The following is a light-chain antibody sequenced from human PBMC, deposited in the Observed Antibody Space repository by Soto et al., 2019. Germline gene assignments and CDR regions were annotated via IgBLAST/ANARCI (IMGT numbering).Light chain of an antibody. CDR3: GSWDSSLSAYV. J-gene: IGLJ1*01. V-gene: IGLV1-51*01. CDR1: SSNIGGNS. Sequence: QSVLTQPPSVSVAPGKKVTISCSGSSSNIGGNSVSWYQQLPGTAPKLLIYDDNKRPSGIPDRFSGSKSGTSATLGITGFQTGDEADYYCGSWDSSLSAYVFGTGTKVTVL. CDR2: DDN.